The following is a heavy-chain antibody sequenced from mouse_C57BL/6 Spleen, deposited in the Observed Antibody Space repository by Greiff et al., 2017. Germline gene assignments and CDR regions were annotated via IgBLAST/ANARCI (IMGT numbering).Heavy chain of an antibody. D-gene: IGHD2-3*01. Sequence: QVQLQQSGAELARPGASVKMSCKASGYTFTSYTMHWVKQRPGQGLEWIGYINPSSGYTKYNQKFKDKATLTADKSSSTAYMQLSSPTSEDSAVYYCARFVYDGYYYFDYWGQGATLTVSS. J-gene: IGHJ2*01. CDR3: ARFVYDGYYYFDY. CDR1: GYTFTSYT. CDR2: INPSSGYT. V-gene: IGHV1-4*01.